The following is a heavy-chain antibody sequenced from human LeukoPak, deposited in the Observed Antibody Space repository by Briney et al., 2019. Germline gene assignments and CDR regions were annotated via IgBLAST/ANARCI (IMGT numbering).Heavy chain of an antibody. CDR1: GFTFSDYY. CDR2: ISSSGSTI. J-gene: IGHJ4*02. V-gene: IGHV3-11*04. D-gene: IGHD3-22*01. Sequence: PGGSLRLSCAASGFTFSDYYMSWIRQAPGKGLEWVSYISSSGSTIYYADSVKGRFTISRDNAKNSLYLQMNSLRAEDTAVYYCASRAYYYDSSGDYWGQGTLVTVSS. CDR3: ASRAYYYDSSGDY.